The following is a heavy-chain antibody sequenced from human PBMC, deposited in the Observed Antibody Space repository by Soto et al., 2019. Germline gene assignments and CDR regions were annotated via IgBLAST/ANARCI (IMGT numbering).Heavy chain of an antibody. D-gene: IGHD6-19*01. CDR3: AKSLSLSSGWPDDAFDI. CDR2: ISGSGGST. Sequence: PGGSLRLSCAASGFTFSNYAMSWVRQAPGKGLEWVSAISGSGGSTYYADSVKGRFTISRDNSKNTLYLQMNSLRAEDTAVYYCAKSLSLSSGWPDDAFDIWGQGTMVTVSS. J-gene: IGHJ3*02. V-gene: IGHV3-23*01. CDR1: GFTFSNYA.